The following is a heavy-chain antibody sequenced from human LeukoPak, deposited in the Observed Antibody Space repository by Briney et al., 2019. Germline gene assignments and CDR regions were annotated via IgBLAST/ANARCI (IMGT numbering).Heavy chain of an antibody. CDR1: GYTFTSYG. CDR2: ISAYNGNT. CDR3: ARSRGQWLATQEYYFDY. D-gene: IGHD6-19*01. J-gene: IGHJ4*02. V-gene: IGHV1-18*01. Sequence: GASVKVSCKASGYTFTSYGISWVRQAPGQGLEWMGWISAYNGNTNYAQKLQGRVTMTTDTSTSTAYMELRSLRSDDTAVYYCARSRGQWLATQEYYFDYWGQGTLVTVSS.